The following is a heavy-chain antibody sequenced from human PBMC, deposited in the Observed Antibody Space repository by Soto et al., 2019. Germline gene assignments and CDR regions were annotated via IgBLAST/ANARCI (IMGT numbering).Heavy chain of an antibody. CDR1: GYTCTTYD. CDR3: ARNRRETGDFDY. CDR2: MNPDSGNT. V-gene: IGHV1-8*01. Sequence: GASVKVSCQASGYTCTTYDINWMRQAPGQGLEWLGWMNPDSGNTGYAQKFQGRVTMTRSTSISTAYMELSSLTSEDTAVYYCARNRRETGDFDYWG. J-gene: IGHJ4*01. D-gene: IGHD7-27*01.